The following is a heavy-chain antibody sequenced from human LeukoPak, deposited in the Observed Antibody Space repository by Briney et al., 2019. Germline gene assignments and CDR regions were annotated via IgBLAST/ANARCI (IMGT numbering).Heavy chain of an antibody. CDR2: IYPADSDT. J-gene: IGHJ4*02. V-gene: IGHV5-51*01. Sequence: GESLKISCKGYGYSFPSYWIAWVRQMPGKGLEWMGIIYPADSDTRYSPSFQGQVTISADKSICPAYLQWSSLKASDTAMYYCARHSDWRFDYWGQGTLVTVSS. CDR1: GYSFPSYW. CDR3: ARHSDWRFDY. D-gene: IGHD3-9*01.